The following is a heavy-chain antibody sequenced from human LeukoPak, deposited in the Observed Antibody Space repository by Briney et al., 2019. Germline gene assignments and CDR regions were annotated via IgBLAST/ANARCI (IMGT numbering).Heavy chain of an antibody. V-gene: IGHV5-51*01. CDR2: IFPHDSAT. CDR1: GYTFLDYW. Sequence: GESLRISCQGSGYTFLDYWIGWVRQMPGKGPEWMGIIFPHDSATEYHPSFEGQVTISVAKSINTAYVQWSSLKASDAATYYCARHGIGGCNSVGSYKSFFYYGMDAWGQGTTVTVSS. J-gene: IGHJ6*02. D-gene: IGHD2/OR15-2a*01. CDR3: ARHGIGGCNSVGSYKSFFYYGMDA.